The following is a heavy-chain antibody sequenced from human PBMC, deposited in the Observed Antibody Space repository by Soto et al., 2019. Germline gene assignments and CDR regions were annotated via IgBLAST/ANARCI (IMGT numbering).Heavy chain of an antibody. CDR3: AWSVVMVTSLDY. CDR2: VNAGNGNT. V-gene: IGHV1-3*05. CDR1: GYTFTSYA. Sequence: QVQLVQSGAEEKKPGASVKVSCKASGYTFTSYAMHWVRQAPGQRLEWMGWVNAGNGNTKYSQKFQGRVTITRDTSSSTAYMELSSLRSDVTSTYYCAWSVVMVTSLDYWGQGTLATVSS. D-gene: IGHD2-21*02. J-gene: IGHJ4*02.